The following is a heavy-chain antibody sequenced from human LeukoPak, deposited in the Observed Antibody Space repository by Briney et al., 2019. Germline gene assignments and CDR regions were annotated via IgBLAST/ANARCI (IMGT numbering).Heavy chain of an antibody. D-gene: IGHD1-14*01. CDR3: ARSDYNWNHRAEYFQH. V-gene: IGHV4-4*09. Sequence: SETLSLTCTVSGDSISSYYWSWIRQPPGKGLEWIGYIYTSGSTNYNPSLKSRVTISVDTSKNQFSLKLSSVTAADTAVYYCARSDYNWNHRAEYFQHWGQGTLVTVSS. J-gene: IGHJ1*01. CDR1: GDSISSYY. CDR2: IYTSGST.